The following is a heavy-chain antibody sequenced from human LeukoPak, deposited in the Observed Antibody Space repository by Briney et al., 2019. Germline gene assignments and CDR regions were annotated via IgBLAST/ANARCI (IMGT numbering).Heavy chain of an antibody. J-gene: IGHJ4*02. CDR3: ARDAVGSGTYYNV. CDR2: IYYSGST. D-gene: IGHD3-10*01. Sequence: SETLSLTCTVSGGSLSSYYWSWVRQPPGKGLEWIGYIYYSGSTNYNPSLKSRVAISVDTSKNQFSLKLSSVTAADTAVYYCARDAVGSGTYYNVWGQGTLVTVSS. CDR1: GGSLSSYY. V-gene: IGHV4-59*01.